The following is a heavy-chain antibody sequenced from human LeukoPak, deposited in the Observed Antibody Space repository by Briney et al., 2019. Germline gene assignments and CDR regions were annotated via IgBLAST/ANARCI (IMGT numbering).Heavy chain of an antibody. CDR1: GYTFTSYG. J-gene: IGHJ3*02. V-gene: IGHV1-2*02. Sequence: ASVKVSCKASGYTFTSYGISWVRQAPGQGLEWMGWINPNSGGTNYAQKFQGRVTMARDTSISTAYMELSRLRSDDTAVYYCARESGIVVVPLGTFDIWGQGTMVTVSS. D-gene: IGHD2-2*01. CDR2: INPNSGGT. CDR3: ARESGIVVVPLGTFDI.